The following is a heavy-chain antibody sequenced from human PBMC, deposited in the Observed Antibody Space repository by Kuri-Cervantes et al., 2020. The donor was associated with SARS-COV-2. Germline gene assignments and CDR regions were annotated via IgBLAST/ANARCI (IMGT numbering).Heavy chain of an antibody. CDR3: ARREMATMSFDY. J-gene: IGHJ4*02. D-gene: IGHD5-24*01. Sequence: SEILSLTCAVSGYSISSGYYWGWIRQPPGKGLEWIGSIYHSGSTYYNPSLKSRVTISVDTSKNQFSLKLSSVTAADTAVYYCARREMATMSFDYWGQGTLVTVSS. CDR2: IYHSGST. V-gene: IGHV4-38-2*01. CDR1: GYSISSGYY.